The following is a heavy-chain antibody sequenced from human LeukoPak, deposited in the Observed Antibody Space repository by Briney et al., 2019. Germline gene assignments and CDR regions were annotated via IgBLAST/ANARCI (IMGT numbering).Heavy chain of an antibody. J-gene: IGHJ4*02. CDR1: GYTFTSYG. V-gene: IGHV1-18*04. Sequence: ASVKVSCKASGYTFTSYGISWVRQAPGQGLEWMGWISAYNGNTNYAQKLQGRVTMATDTSTSTAYMELSSLRSEDTAVYYCARGPRGYYFDYWGQGTLVTVSS. CDR3: ARGPRGYYFDY. CDR2: ISAYNGNT.